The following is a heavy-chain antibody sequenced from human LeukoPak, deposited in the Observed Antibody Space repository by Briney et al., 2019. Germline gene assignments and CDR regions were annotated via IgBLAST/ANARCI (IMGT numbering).Heavy chain of an antibody. CDR1: GSTFNNYY. D-gene: IGHD6-19*01. V-gene: IGHV1-46*02. J-gene: IGHJ4*02. CDR3: AKEGQWLVQSYYFDY. Sequence: ASVKVSCKASGSTFNNYYIHWVRQAPGQGLEWMGVISPFGTSTTYAHQLQGGITMTMDTSTSTVYMELSSLRAEDTAVYYCAKEGQWLVQSYYFDYWGQGTLVTVSP. CDR2: ISPFGTST.